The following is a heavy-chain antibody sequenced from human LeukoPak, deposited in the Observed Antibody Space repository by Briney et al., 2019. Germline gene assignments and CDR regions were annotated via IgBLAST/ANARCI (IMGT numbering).Heavy chain of an antibody. CDR2: IIPIFGTA. CDR3: ATIGGGSGSRYYYYYMDV. D-gene: IGHD3-10*01. Sequence: SVKVSCKASGGTFSSYAISWVRQAPGQGLEWMGGIIPIFGTANYAQKFQGRVRITTDESTSTDYMELSSLRSEDTAVYYCATIGGGSGSRYYYYYMDVWGKGTTVTVSS. V-gene: IGHV1-69*05. J-gene: IGHJ6*03. CDR1: GGTFSSYA.